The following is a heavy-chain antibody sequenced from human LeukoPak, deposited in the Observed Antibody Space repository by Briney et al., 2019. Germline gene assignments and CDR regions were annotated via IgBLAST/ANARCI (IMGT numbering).Heavy chain of an antibody. J-gene: IGHJ4*02. V-gene: IGHV4-61*01. CDR3: ARESYYYDSSGSTNLFDY. CDR1: GGSVSSGSYY. D-gene: IGHD3-22*01. Sequence: SRTLSLTCTVSGGSVSSGSYYWSWIRQPPGKGLEWIGYIYYSGSTNYNPSLKSRVTISVDTSKNQFSLKLSSVTAADTAVYYCARESYYYDSSGSTNLFDYWGQGTLVTVSS. CDR2: IYYSGST.